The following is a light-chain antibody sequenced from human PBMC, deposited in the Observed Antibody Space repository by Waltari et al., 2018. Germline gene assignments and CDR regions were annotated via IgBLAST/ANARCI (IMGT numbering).Light chain of an antibody. CDR3: GQGTHLPPT. Sequence: DVLMTQFPLSLAITPGQPASISCWSSRSLLHTNGNTYLSWYQQRPGQPPRLLIFQGSKRYSGAPDRFSCSGAGTNFTLKISGVEAEDVGSYYCGQGTHLPPTFGQGTKVEIK. V-gene: IGKV2-30*02. J-gene: IGKJ1*01. CDR1: RSLLHTNGNTY. CDR2: QGS.